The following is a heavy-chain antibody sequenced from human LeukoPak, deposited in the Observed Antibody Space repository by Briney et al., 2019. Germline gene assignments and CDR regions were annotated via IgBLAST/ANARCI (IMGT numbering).Heavy chain of an antibody. CDR1: GGSLSGYY. CDR2: INHRGST. CDR3: ARGPILEPYYMDV. J-gene: IGHJ6*03. V-gene: IGHV4-34*01. Sequence: SETLSLTCAVSGGSLSGYYWSWIREPPGKGLEWIGEINHRGSTNYNPSLKSRVIISVDTSKNQFALKLRSVSAADTAVYYCARGPILEPYYMDVWGKGTTVTVSS. D-gene: IGHD3-3*01.